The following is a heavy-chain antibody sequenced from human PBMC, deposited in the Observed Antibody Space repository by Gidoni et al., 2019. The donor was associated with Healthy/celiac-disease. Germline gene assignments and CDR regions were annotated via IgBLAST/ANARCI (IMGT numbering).Heavy chain of an antibody. CDR3: AKGDGLVVPAARDYYYYGMDV. CDR1: GFTFSSYA. J-gene: IGHJ6*02. Sequence: EVQLLESGGGLVQPGGSLRLSCAASGFTFSSYAMSWVRQASGKGLEWVSAISGSGGSTYYADSVKGRFTISRDNSKNTLYLQMNSLRAEDTAVYYCAKGDGLVVPAARDYYYYGMDVWGQGTTVTVSS. V-gene: IGHV3-23*01. CDR2: ISGSGGST. D-gene: IGHD2-2*01.